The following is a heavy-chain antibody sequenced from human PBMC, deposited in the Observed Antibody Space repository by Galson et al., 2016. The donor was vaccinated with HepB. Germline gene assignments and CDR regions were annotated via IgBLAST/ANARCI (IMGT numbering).Heavy chain of an antibody. CDR3: AHFFGVVLHY. D-gene: IGHD3-3*01. V-gene: IGHV2-5*01. Sequence: PALVKPTQTLTLTCTFSGFSLSTSGVGVGWIRQPPGKALEWLALIYWNDDDRYSPSLKSRLTITKDTSKNHVVLTMTNVHPVDTATYYCAHFFGVVLHYWGQGTLVTVSS. J-gene: IGHJ4*02. CDR2: IYWNDDD. CDR1: GFSLSTSGVG.